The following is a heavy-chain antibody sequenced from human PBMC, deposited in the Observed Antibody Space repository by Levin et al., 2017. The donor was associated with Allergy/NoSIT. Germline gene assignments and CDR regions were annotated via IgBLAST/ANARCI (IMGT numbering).Heavy chain of an antibody. CDR2: IYQSGST. J-gene: IGHJ3*02. D-gene: IGHD2-15*01. CDR3: ARGNHYCSGGSCYSDAFDI. Sequence: SETLSLTCTVSGYYISSGDYYWTWIRQHPGKGLEWIGYIYQSGSTDYNPSLKSRVTVSVDTSKNQFSLKLSAVTAADTAVYYCARGNHYCSGGSCYSDAFDIWGQGTMVTVSS. V-gene: IGHV4-31*03. CDR1: GYYISSGDYY.